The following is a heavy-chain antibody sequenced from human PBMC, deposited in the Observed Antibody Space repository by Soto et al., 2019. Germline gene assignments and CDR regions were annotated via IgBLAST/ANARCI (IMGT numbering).Heavy chain of an antibody. J-gene: IGHJ4*02. CDR2: IIPIFGTA. D-gene: IGHD3-22*01. CDR3: AAPYDSSGYYSRDFDY. V-gene: IGHV1-69*01. CDR1: GGTFSSYA. Sequence: QVQLVQSGAEVKKPRSSVKVSCKASGGTFSSYAISWVRQAPGQGLEWMGGIIPIFGTANYAQKFQGRVTITADESTSTAYMELSSLRSEDTAVYYCAAPYDSSGYYSRDFDYWGQGTLVTVSS.